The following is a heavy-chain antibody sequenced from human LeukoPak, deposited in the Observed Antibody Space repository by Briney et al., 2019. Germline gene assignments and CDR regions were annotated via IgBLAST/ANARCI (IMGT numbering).Heavy chain of an antibody. V-gene: IGHV3-21*06. Sequence: GGSLRLSCAAPGFTFSSYSMNWVRQAPGKGLEWVSSISSSSSYIYYADSVKGRFTISRDNAKNSLFLHMNTLRIEDTAVYYCATSFGATRGYWGQGTLVTVSS. CDR1: GFTFSSYS. D-gene: IGHD3-10*01. J-gene: IGHJ4*02. CDR2: ISSSSSYI. CDR3: ATSFGATRGY.